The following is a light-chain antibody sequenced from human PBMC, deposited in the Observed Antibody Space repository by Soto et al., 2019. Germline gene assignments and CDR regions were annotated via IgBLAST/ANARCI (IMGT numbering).Light chain of an antibody. J-gene: IGKJ2*01. CDR1: QSVGVN. V-gene: IGKV3-15*01. CDR3: QQYNYCPYT. CDR2: IAS. Sequence: MTQSPATLAVAPGGRATLSCRASQSVGVNLAWYQQKHGQAPRLLLYIASTRATGIPARFSGSGSGAEFTLSIDSLQSEDFAISFCQQYNYCPYTFGRGTKLEIK.